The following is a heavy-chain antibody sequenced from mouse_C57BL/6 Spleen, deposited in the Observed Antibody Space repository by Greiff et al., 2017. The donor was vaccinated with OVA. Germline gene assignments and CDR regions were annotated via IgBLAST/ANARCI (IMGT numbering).Heavy chain of an antibody. D-gene: IGHD2-10*02. V-gene: IGHV1-15*01. CDR2: IDPETGGT. Sequence: VQLQQSGAELVRPGASVTLSCKASGYTFTDYEMHWVKQTPVHGLEWIGAIDPETGGTAYNQKFKGKAILTADKSSSIAYMELRSLTSEDSAVYYCTRWGVAYGNPYFDYWGQGTTLTVSS. J-gene: IGHJ2*01. CDR3: TRWGVAYGNPYFDY. CDR1: GYTFTDYE.